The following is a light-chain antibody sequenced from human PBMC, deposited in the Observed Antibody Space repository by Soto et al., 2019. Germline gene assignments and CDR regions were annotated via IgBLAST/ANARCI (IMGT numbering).Light chain of an antibody. V-gene: IGLV2-23*01. CDR1: SSDVGSYSL. CDR2: EGS. CDR3: CSYAGSSV. Sequence: QSALTQPASVSGSPGQSITISCTGTSSDVGSYSLVSWYQQHPGKAPKLMIYEGSKRPSGVSNRFSGSKSGNTAPLTISGPQAEDEADYFCCSYAGSSVFGTGTKVTVL. J-gene: IGLJ1*01.